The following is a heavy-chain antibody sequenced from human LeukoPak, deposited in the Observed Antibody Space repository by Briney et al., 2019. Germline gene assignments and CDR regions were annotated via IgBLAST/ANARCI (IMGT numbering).Heavy chain of an antibody. J-gene: IGHJ4*02. V-gene: IGHV3-48*03. CDR3: ARETSGGYGDY. Sequence: GGSLRLSCAASGFTFSSYEMDWVRQAPGKGLEWVSYISSSGSTIYYADSVKGRFTISRDNAKNSLYLQMNSLRAEDTAVYYCARETSGGYGDYWGQGTLVTVSS. D-gene: IGHD5-12*01. CDR1: GFTFSSYE. CDR2: ISSSGSTI.